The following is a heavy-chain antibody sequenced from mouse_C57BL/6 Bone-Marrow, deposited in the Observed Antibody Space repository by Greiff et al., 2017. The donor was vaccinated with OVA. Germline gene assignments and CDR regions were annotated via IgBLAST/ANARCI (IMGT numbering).Heavy chain of an antibody. CDR3: AREGVDSSGHFDY. D-gene: IGHD3-2*02. CDR1: GYTFTSYG. V-gene: IGHV1-81*01. J-gene: IGHJ2*01. Sequence: QVQLQQSGAELARPGASVKLSCKASGYTFTSYGISWVKQRTGQGLEWIGEIYPRSGNTYYNEKFKGKATLTADKSSSTAYMELRSLTSEDSAVYFCAREGVDSSGHFDYWGQGTTLTVSS. CDR2: IYPRSGNT.